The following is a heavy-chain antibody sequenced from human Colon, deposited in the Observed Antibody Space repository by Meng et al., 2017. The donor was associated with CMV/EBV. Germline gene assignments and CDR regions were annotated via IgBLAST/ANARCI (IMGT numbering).Heavy chain of an antibody. Sequence: ASVKVSCKASGYTFMSYGMHWVRHAPGQGLEWMGWISAHNVNTDYAQKFQGRVTMTTDASTRTAYMELTSLTSDDTTVYYCARGYQLTEGDDWFDPWGQGTLVTVSS. CDR2: ISAHNVNT. CDR3: ARGYQLTEGDDWFDP. D-gene: IGHD2-2*01. V-gene: IGHV1-18*01. J-gene: IGHJ5*02. CDR1: GYTFMSYG.